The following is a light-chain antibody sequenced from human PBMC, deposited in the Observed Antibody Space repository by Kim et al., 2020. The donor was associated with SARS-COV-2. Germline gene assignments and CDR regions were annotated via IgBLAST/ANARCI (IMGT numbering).Light chain of an antibody. CDR3: STYTSSNTYV. J-gene: IGLJ1*01. CDR1: SSDFGNYNY. Sequence: QSALTQPASVSGSPGQSITISCTGTSSDFGNYNYVSWYQQHPGKAPRLMIYDVSNRPSGISDRFSGSKSGSTASLTISGLQAEDEADYYCSTYTSSNTYVFGTGTKVTVL. V-gene: IGLV2-14*03. CDR2: DVS.